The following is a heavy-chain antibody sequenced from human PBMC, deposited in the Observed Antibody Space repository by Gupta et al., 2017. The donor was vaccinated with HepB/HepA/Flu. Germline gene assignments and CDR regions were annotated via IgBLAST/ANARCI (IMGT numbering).Heavy chain of an antibody. J-gene: IGHJ4*02. Sequence: EVQLLEYGGGLVQPGGSLRLSCAGPALTFSGYGMRWVRQAPGKGLEWVSIISTDSSDKNCVDSVKGRFTISRDNSKNTLYLQMNSLTAEDTSVYFCTKGESCCGYYSPFDSWGQGTRVTVSA. CDR1: ALTFSGYG. CDR3: TKGESCCGYYSPFDS. D-gene: IGHD3-22*01. V-gene: IGHV3-23*01. CDR2: ISTDSSDK.